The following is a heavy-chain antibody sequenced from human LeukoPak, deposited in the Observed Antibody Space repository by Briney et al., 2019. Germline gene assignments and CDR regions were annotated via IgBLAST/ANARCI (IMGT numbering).Heavy chain of an antibody. D-gene: IGHD2-8*01. CDR1: GYTFTSYG. CDR2: ISAYNGNT. V-gene: IGHV1-18*01. J-gene: IGHJ5*02. CDR3: ARVNLDIVLINWFDP. Sequence: GASVKVSCKASGYTFTSYGISWVRQAPGQGLEWMGWISAYNGNTNYAQKLQGRVTMTTDTSTSTAYMGLRSLRSDDTAVYYCARVNLDIVLINWFDPWGQGTLVTVSS.